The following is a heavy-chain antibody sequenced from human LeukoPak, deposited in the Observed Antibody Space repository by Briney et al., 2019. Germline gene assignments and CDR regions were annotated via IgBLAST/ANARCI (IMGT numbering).Heavy chain of an antibody. CDR1: GGSISSYY. D-gene: IGHD3-22*01. CDR2: IYTSGST. J-gene: IGHJ5*02. Sequence: PSETLSLTCTVSGGSISSYYWSWIRQPAGKGLEWIGRIYTSGSTNYNPSLKSRVTMSVDTSKNQFSLKLSSVTAADTAVYYCARDRAYYYDSSGYHLGFDPWGQGTLVTVSS. CDR3: ARDRAYYYDSSGYHLGFDP. V-gene: IGHV4-4*07.